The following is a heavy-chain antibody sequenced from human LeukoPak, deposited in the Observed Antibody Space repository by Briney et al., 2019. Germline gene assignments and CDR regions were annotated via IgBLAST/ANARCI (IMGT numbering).Heavy chain of an antibody. D-gene: IGHD1-1*01. J-gene: IGHJ4*02. CDR1: GGSVSSDSYF. Sequence: SETLSFTCSVSGGSVSSDSYFWNWVRQPPGKGLEWIGYIYSSGSTNYNRSLKSRVTISLDTSRNQFSLKLSSVTAADTAVYYCASGDNDPLFDYWGQGTLVTVSS. CDR2: IYSSGST. CDR3: ASGDNDPLFDY. V-gene: IGHV4-61*01.